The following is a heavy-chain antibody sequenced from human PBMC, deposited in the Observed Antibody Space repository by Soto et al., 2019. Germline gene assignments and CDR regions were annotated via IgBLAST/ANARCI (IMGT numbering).Heavy chain of an antibody. V-gene: IGHV3-11*05. CDR2: ISSSSSYT. CDR1: GFTFSDYY. D-gene: IGHD3-22*01. Sequence: QVQLVESGGGLVKPGGSLRLSCAASGFTFSDYYMSWIRQAPGKGLEWVSYISSSSSYTNYADSVKGRFTISRDNAKNSQYLQMNSLRAEDTAVYYCATGQYYYDSSGYYYSWGQGTLVTVSS. J-gene: IGHJ4*02. CDR3: ATGQYYYDSSGYYYS.